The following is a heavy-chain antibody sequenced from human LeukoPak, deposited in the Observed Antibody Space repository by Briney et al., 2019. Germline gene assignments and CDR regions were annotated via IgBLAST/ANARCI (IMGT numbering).Heavy chain of an antibody. D-gene: IGHD3-22*01. Sequence: GGSLRLSCVASGFSFSSYAMNWVRRAPGKGLEWVSSISAGRSYIDYADSVKGRFTISRDNGQHSVFLQMNSLRVEDTATYYCAREAYCPNTSGLKWFDPWGQGTPVTVSS. CDR2: ISAGRSYI. CDR3: AREAYCPNTSGLKWFDP. V-gene: IGHV3-21*01. CDR1: GFSFSSYA. J-gene: IGHJ5*02.